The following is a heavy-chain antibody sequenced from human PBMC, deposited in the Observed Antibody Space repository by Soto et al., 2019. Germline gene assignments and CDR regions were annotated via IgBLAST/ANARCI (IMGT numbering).Heavy chain of an antibody. CDR3: ARLTRGVYDLDRLWEKFDY. Sequence: QITVKESGLPLVKPTETLTLTCTFSGFSLSSIGMGVGWIRQPPGKALEWLALIYCDDDKRYSPSLHSRPTITKDPSKNQVDLTMTDMDPVDTATYYCARLTRGVYDLDRLWEKFDYWGQGALVTVSS. CDR1: GFSLSSIGMG. D-gene: IGHD5-12*01. CDR2: IYCDDDK. V-gene: IGHV2-5*02. J-gene: IGHJ4*02.